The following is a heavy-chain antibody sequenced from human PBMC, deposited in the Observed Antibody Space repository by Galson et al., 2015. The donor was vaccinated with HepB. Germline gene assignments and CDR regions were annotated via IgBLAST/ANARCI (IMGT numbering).Heavy chain of an antibody. Sequence: SLRLSCAASGFTFSDYYMSWIRQAPGKGLEWVSYIGSGGSTIYYADSVKGRFTISRDNAKNSLSLQMNSLRAEDTAVYYCARSGTSGSHSKGAFDIWGQGTMVTVSS. CDR3: ARSGTSGSHSKGAFDI. CDR2: IGSGGSTI. V-gene: IGHV3-11*01. D-gene: IGHD1-26*01. J-gene: IGHJ3*02. CDR1: GFTFSDYY.